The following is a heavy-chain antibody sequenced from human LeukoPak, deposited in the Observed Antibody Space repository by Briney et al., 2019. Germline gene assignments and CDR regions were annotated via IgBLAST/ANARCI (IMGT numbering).Heavy chain of an antibody. CDR2: INPNSGGT. Sequence: GASVKVSCKASGYTFTGYYMHWVRQAPGQGLEWMGWINPNSGGTNYAQKFQGRVTMTRDTSISTAYMELSRLRSDDTAVYYCAREGTLSGTMYYFDYWGQGTQVTVSS. CDR3: AREGTLSGTMYYFDY. D-gene: IGHD1-26*01. V-gene: IGHV1-2*02. J-gene: IGHJ4*02. CDR1: GYTFTGYY.